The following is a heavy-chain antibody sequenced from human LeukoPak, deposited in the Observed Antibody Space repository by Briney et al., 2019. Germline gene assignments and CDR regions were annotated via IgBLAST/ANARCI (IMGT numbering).Heavy chain of an antibody. CDR1: DFPFGDYT. Sequence: PGRSLRLSCTASDFPFGDYTMTWVRQAPGKGLEWVGFISSKAYGGTTEYAASVSGRFTISRDDSKSIAYLQMNSLRTEDTAVYHCARAPYSNYVNLDFWGQGTLVTVSS. CDR2: ISSKAYGGTT. CDR3: ARAPYSNYVNLDF. V-gene: IGHV3-49*04. D-gene: IGHD4-11*01. J-gene: IGHJ4*02.